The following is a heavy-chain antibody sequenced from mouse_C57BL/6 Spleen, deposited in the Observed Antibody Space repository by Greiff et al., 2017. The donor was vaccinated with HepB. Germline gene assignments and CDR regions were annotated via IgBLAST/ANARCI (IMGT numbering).Heavy chain of an antibody. CDR2: IYPGSGST. D-gene: IGHD2-3*01. J-gene: IGHJ3*01. CDR1: GYTFTSYW. Sequence: QVQLQQPGAELVKPGASVKMSCKASGYTFTSYWITWVKQRPGQGLEWIGDIYPGSGSTNYNEKFKSKATLTVDTSSSTAYMQLSSLTSEDSAVYYCARQDGYYSWFAYWGQGTLVTVSA. CDR3: ARQDGYYSWFAY. V-gene: IGHV1-55*01.